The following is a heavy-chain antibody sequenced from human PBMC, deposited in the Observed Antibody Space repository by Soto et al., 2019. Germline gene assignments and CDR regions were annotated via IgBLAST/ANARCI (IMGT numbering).Heavy chain of an antibody. V-gene: IGHV5-51*01. CDR2: IYHGDSET. D-gene: IGHD4-17*01. CDR1: GYTFSNYW. CDR3: ERHRDMTMVTTHAY. J-gene: IGHJ4*02. Sequence: PGVPLNSSGEAPGYTFSNYWIAWVRQMPGKGVEWMGIIYHGDSETRYSPSFEGQVTISADKSISTAYLQWSSLKASDTAMYYCERHRDMTMVTTHAYWGQGTLVTVSS.